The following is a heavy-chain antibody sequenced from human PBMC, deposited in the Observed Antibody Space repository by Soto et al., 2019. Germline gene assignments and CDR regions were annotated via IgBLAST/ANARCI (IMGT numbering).Heavy chain of an antibody. CDR2: IRSFDYRT. CDR1: GFAFSQYG. J-gene: IGHJ4*02. Sequence: PGGSLRLSCTAYGFAFSQYGMSWVRQAPGKGLEWVSSIRSFDYRTNYADSVKGRFTISRDNSKSTLSLQMNSLRAEDTAVYYCAKDVESGWYEAFDYWGPGTLVTVSS. D-gene: IGHD6-19*01. V-gene: IGHV3-23*01. CDR3: AKDVESGWYEAFDY.